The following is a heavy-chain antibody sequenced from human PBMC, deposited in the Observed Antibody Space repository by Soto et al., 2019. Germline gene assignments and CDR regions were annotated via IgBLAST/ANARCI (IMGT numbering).Heavy chain of an antibody. CDR1: GFTFSTYS. D-gene: IGHD4-17*01. V-gene: IGHV3-23*01. CDR2: IFQDGRT. Sequence: EVQLLESGGGLVQPGGSLRLSRAASGFTFSTYSMAWVRQAPGRGPEWVSGIFQDGRTHYADSVKGRFTISRDNSRSSVYLQMITLRGEDTAIYYCAKDLRPDGVWDFDYWGQGTLVTVSS. J-gene: IGHJ4*02. CDR3: AKDLRPDGVWDFDY.